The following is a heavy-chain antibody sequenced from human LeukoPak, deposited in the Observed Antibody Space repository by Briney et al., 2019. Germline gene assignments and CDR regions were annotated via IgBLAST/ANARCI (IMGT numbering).Heavy chain of an antibody. D-gene: IGHD2-8*01. V-gene: IGHV4-30-4*01. J-gene: IGHJ4*02. CDR2: IYYSGST. Sequence: SETLSLTCTVSGGSISSGDYYWSWIRQPPGKGLEWIGYIYYSGSTYYNPSLKSRVTISVDTSKNQFSLKLSSVTAADTAVYYCARVRPPVCILDYWGQGTLVTVSS. CDR1: GGSISSGDYY. CDR3: ARVRPPVCILDY.